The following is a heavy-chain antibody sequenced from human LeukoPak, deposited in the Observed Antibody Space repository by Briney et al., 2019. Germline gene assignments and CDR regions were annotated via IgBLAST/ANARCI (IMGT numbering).Heavy chain of an antibody. CDR2: MNPNSGNT. D-gene: IGHD3-10*01. CDR1: GYTFTSYD. Sequence: ASVKVSCKASGYTFTSYDINWVRQATGQGLEWMGWMNPNSGNTGYAQKFQGRVTITRNTSISTAYMELSRLRSDDTAVYYCARDSGEVPDYWGQGTLVTVSS. V-gene: IGHV1-8*03. J-gene: IGHJ4*02. CDR3: ARDSGEVPDY.